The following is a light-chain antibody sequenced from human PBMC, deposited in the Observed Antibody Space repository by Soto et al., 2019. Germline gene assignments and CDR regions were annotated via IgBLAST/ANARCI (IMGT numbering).Light chain of an antibody. CDR1: STDVGGYNF. V-gene: IGLV2-14*01. J-gene: IGLJ1*01. CDR2: EVT. CDR3: SSSTSTGTPV. Sequence: QSVLTQPASVSGSLGQSITMSCTGTSTDVGGYNFVSWYQQHPDKAPKLLIYEVTNRPSGVSNRFSGSKSGNTASLTISRLQAEDEADYYCSSSTSTGTPVFGTGTKVTVL.